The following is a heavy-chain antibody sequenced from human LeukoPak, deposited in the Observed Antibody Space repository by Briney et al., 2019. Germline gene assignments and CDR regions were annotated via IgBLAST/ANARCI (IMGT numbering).Heavy chain of an antibody. D-gene: IGHD2-2*01. CDR2: ISGSGGST. CDR3: AKDPQYCSSTSCSAVYYYYYYMDV. J-gene: IGHJ6*03. V-gene: IGHV3-23*01. CDR1: GFTFSSYG. Sequence: PGGSLRLSCVASGFTFSSYGMSWVRQAPGKGLEWVSAISGSGGSTYYADSVKGRFTISRDNSKNTLYLQMNSLRAEDTAVYYCAKDPQYCSSTSCSAVYYYYYYMDVWGKGTTVTISS.